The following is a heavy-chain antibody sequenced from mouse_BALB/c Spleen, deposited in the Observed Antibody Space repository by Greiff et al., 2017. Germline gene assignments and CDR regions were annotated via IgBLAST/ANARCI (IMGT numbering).Heavy chain of an antibody. Sequence: VQLQQSGPGLVAPSQSLSITCTVSGFSLTGYGVNWVRQPPGKGLEWLGMIWGDGSTDYNSALKSRLSISKDNSESQVFLKMNSLQTDDTARYYCARWALYYAMDYWGQGTSVTVSS. CDR2: IWGDGST. V-gene: IGHV2-6-7*01. CDR3: ARWALYYAMDY. CDR1: GFSLTGYG. J-gene: IGHJ4*01.